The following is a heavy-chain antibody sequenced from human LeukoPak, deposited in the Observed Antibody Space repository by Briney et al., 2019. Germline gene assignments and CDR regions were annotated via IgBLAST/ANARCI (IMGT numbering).Heavy chain of an antibody. D-gene: IGHD1-14*01. CDR3: TRYNNDHFDY. CDR2: IAYDGSRA. V-gene: IGHV3-33*01. CDR1: GFTFGGCG. Sequence: PGRSLRLSCAGCGFTFGGCGMHWFRQTPGKGLEWVAVIAYDGSRAFYADSVKGRFTISRDNSKNTMSVQMDDLRAEDTAVYYCTRYNNDHFDYWGQGTLVTVSS. J-gene: IGHJ4*02.